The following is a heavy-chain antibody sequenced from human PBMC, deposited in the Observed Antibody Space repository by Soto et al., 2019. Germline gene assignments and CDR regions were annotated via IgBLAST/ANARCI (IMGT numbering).Heavy chain of an antibody. J-gene: IGHJ4*02. D-gene: IGHD1-26*01. CDR3: ARVDSGSYCGY. CDR2: IWYDGSNK. V-gene: IGHV3-33*01. Sequence: QVQLVESGGGVVQPGRSLRLSCAASGFTFSSYGMHWVRQAPGKGLEWVAVIWYDGSNKYYADSVKGRFTISRDNSKNPLYLQKNRLRAEDTAVYYCARVDSGSYCGYWGQGTLVTVSS. CDR1: GFTFSSYG.